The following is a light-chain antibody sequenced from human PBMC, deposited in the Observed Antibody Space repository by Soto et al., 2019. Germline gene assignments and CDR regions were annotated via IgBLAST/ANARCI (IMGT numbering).Light chain of an antibody. CDR1: QSVDIS. CDR2: GAS. J-gene: IGKJ4*01. Sequence: IVVSQCAPTLSMYPGERVILSCRASQSVDISLAWYQQKPGQAPRLLIYGASTRATDMPGTFSGRGSGTEFTLTISSLQSEDFAVYYCQQYNNWLTFGGGTKVDI. CDR3: QQYNNWLT. V-gene: IGKV3-15*01.